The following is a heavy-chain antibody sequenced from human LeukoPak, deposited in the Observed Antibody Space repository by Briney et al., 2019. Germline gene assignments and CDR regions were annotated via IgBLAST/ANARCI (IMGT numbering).Heavy chain of an antibody. J-gene: IGHJ4*02. Sequence: QPGRSLRLSCAASGFTFSSYGMHWVRQAPGKGLEWVADITYDGSNKYYADSVKGRFTISRDNTRNTRYLQMNSLRAEDTAVYYCEKDPASWFGELLHTRGDYYFDYWGQGTLVTVSS. CDR1: GFTFSSYG. CDR2: ITYDGSNK. D-gene: IGHD3-10*01. CDR3: EKDPASWFGELLHTRGDYYFDY. V-gene: IGHV3-30*18.